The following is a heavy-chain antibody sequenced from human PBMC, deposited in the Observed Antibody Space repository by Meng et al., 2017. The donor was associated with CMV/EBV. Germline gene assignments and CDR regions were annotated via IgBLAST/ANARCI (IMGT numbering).Heavy chain of an antibody. V-gene: IGHV4-38-2*02. D-gene: IGHD6-6*01. Sequence: SETLSPTCTVSGYSTTSGYYWGWIRQPPGKGLEWIGSIYHSGSTYYNPSLKSRVTISVDTSKNQFSLKPSSVTAADTAVYYCSSLIEAREWNDYWGQGTLVTVSS. J-gene: IGHJ4*02. CDR2: IYHSGST. CDR3: SSLIEAREWNDY. CDR1: GYSTTSGYY.